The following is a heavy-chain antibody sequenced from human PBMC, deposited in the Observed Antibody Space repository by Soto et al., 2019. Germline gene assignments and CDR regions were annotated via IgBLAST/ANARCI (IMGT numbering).Heavy chain of an antibody. CDR1: GGSFSGYY. V-gene: IGHV4-34*01. Sequence: PSETLSLTCAVYGGSFSGYYWSWIRQPPGKGLEWIGGINHSGSTNYNPSLKSRVTISVDTSKNQFSLKLSSVTAADTAVYYCAPRAVVVPAVRGGYYGMDVWGQGTTVTVSS. D-gene: IGHD2-2*01. CDR2: INHSGST. CDR3: APRAVVVPAVRGGYYGMDV. J-gene: IGHJ6*02.